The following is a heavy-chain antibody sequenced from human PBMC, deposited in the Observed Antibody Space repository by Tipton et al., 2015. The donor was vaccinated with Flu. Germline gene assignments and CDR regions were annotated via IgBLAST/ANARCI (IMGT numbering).Heavy chain of an antibody. V-gene: IGHV4-31*03. D-gene: IGHD4-11*01. CDR1: GGSMSGRGYY. J-gene: IGHJ5*02. CDR2: ISFSGSS. CDR3: ARRDYSNYVSEPKNWFDP. Sequence: TLSLTCTVSGGSMSGRGYYWNWIRQHPGKGLEWIGYISFSGSSYYSPSLKSRVTISIDTSKNQFSLNMRSVTAADMAVYYCARRDYSNYVSEPKNWFDPWGQGTLVTVSS.